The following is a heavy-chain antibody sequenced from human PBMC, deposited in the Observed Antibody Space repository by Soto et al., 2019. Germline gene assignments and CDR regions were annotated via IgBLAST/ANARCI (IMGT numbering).Heavy chain of an antibody. CDR1: GFTFSSYW. J-gene: IGHJ6*03. CDR2: IKQDGSEK. Sequence: GGSLRLSCAASGFTFSSYWMSWVRQAPGKGLEWVANIKQDGSEKYYVDSVKGRFTISRDNAKNSLYLQMNSLRAEDTAVYYCASTDYGDWGLHMDVWGKGTTVTVSS. D-gene: IGHD4-17*01. V-gene: IGHV3-7*01. CDR3: ASTDYGDWGLHMDV.